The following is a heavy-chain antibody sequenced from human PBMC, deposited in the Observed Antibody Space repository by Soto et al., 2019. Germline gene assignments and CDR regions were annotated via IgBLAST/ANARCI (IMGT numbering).Heavy chain of an antibody. CDR1: GGTFSGYA. Sequence: SVKVSCKASGGTFSGYAISWVRQAPGQGLEWMGGIIPIFGTANYAQKFQGRVTITADESTSTAYMELSSLRSEDTAVYYCARGPAGTLKYYYYGMDVWGQGTTATVSS. CDR3: ARGPAGTLKYYYYGMDV. CDR2: IIPIFGTA. V-gene: IGHV1-69*13. D-gene: IGHD1-1*01. J-gene: IGHJ6*02.